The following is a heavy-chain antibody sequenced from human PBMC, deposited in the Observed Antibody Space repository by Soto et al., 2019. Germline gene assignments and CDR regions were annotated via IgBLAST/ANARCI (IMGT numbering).Heavy chain of an antibody. D-gene: IGHD6-19*01. Sequence: SETLSLTCTVSGGSISSGGYYWSWIRQHPGKGLEWIGYIYYSGSTYYNPSLKSRVTISVDTSKNQFSLKLSSVTAADTAVYYCAHRPRLFIAVAEYNWFDPWGQGTLVTVSS. V-gene: IGHV4-31*03. CDR2: IYYSGST. CDR1: GGSISSGGYY. CDR3: AHRPRLFIAVAEYNWFDP. J-gene: IGHJ5*02.